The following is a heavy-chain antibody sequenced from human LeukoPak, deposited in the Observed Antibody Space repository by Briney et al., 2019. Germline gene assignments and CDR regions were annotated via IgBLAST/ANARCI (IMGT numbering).Heavy chain of an antibody. Sequence: GGSLGLSCAASGLTLRSYAMSWVRQAPGKGLEWVATTFGDGITTDYADSVKGRFTISRDNSKNTLSLQVNSLRGEDTATYYCAKSYFSYGSDAFDVWGQGTMVTVSS. CDR2: TFGDGITT. CDR1: GLTLRSYA. J-gene: IGHJ3*01. D-gene: IGHD5-18*01. V-gene: IGHV3-23*01. CDR3: AKSYFSYGSDAFDV.